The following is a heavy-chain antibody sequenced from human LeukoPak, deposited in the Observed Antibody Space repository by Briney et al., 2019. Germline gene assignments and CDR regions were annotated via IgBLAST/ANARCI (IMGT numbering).Heavy chain of an antibody. CDR3: ARDDLEMASSAFDI. J-gene: IGHJ3*02. V-gene: IGHV3-48*03. CDR1: GFTFSSYE. D-gene: IGHD5-24*01. CDR2: ISGSGSAI. Sequence: GGSLRLSCAASGFTFSSYEMNWVRQAPGEGVEWVSYISGSGSAIYYSDSVKGRFTISRDNAKNSLYLQMNSLRAEDTALYYCARDDLEMASSAFDIWGQGTMVTVSS.